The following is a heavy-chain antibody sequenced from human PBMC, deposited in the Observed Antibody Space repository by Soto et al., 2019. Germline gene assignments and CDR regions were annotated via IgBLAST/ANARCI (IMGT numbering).Heavy chain of an antibody. CDR3: ARDHNWSFGY. V-gene: IGHV3-23*01. CDR1: GGTFSTYA. J-gene: IGHJ4*02. CDR2: ITASGVGT. Sequence: PGGSLRRSCEASGGTFSTYAMSWLRQAPGKGLEWVSSITASGVGTYYADSVKGRFTISRDGAKNSVFLQMNSLRDEDTAVYYCARDHNWSFGYWGQGIPVTVSS. D-gene: IGHD1-20*01.